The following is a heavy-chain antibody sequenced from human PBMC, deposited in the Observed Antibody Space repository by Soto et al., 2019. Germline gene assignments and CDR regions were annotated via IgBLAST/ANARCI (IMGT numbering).Heavy chain of an antibody. CDR1: GGSISSPSYN. CDR2: FFYGGRT. Sequence: QVQLQQSGPGLLKPSETLSLTCTVSGGSISSPSYNWCWVSQPPGKGPEWIGSFFYGGRTHYSPSLESRLSISVDTARSQVSLILTSVTAADTAVYYCATVASTHFDSWGQGALVVVSS. D-gene: IGHD1-1*01. V-gene: IGHV4-39*01. J-gene: IGHJ4*02. CDR3: ATVASTHFDS.